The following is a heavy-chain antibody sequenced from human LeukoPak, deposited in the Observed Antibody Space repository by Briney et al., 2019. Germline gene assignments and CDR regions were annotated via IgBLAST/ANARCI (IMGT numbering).Heavy chain of an antibody. CDR3: ARGFIGSAAMMYFDY. J-gene: IGHJ4*02. CDR1: GGSIGSFY. Sequence: NPSETLSLTCRISGGSIGSFYWSWIRQPPGKGLEWIGYVHYTGTTNYNPSLKTRVTISVDTSKNQFSLNLSSVSAADTAVYYCARGFIGSAAMMYFDYWGQGILVTVSS. D-gene: IGHD2-2*01. CDR2: VHYTGTT. V-gene: IGHV4-59*12.